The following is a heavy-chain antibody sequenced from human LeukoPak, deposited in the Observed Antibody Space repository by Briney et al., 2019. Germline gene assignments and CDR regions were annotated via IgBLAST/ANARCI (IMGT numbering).Heavy chain of an antibody. V-gene: IGHV4-31*03. CDR1: GGSISSGGYY. Sequence: PSETLSLTCTVSGGSISSGGYYWSWIRQHPGKGLEWIGYIYYSGSTYYNPSPKSRVTISVDTSKNQFSLKLSSVTAADTAVYYCARVSPSIYYDSSGYYYYDYWGQGTLVTVSS. CDR3: ARVSPSIYYDSSGYYYYDY. J-gene: IGHJ4*02. D-gene: IGHD3-22*01. CDR2: IYYSGST.